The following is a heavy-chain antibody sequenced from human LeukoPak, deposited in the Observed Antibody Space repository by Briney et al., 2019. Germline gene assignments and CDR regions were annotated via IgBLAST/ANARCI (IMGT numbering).Heavy chain of an antibody. J-gene: IGHJ1*01. CDR1: GFPFSSYW. V-gene: IGHV3-74*01. D-gene: IGHD3-22*01. CDR3: ARAPSEIGGYYPEYFRH. CDR2: TKSDGST. Sequence: PGGSLRLSCAASGFPFSSYWMHWVRQAPGKGLVWVSRTKSDGSTNYADSVKGRFTISRDNAKNTVSLQMDSLRAEDTGVYYCARAPSEIGGYYPEYFRHWGQGTLVTVSS.